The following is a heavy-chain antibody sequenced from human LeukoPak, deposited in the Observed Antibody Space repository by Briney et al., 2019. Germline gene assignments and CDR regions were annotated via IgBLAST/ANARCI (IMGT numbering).Heavy chain of an antibody. CDR2: ISGSGGST. CDR3: AKDSIAVAGTRVNAFDI. CDR1: GFTFSSYA. J-gene: IGHJ3*02. D-gene: IGHD6-19*01. V-gene: IGHV3-23*01. Sequence: GGSLRLSCAAPGFTFSSYAMSWVRQAPGKGLEWVSAISGSGGSTYYADSVKGRFTISRDNSKNTLYLQMNSLRAEDTAVYYCAKDSIAVAGTRVNAFDIWGQGTMVTVSS.